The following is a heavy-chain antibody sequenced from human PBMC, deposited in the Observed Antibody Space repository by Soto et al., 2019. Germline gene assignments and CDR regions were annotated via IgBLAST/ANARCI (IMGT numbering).Heavy chain of an antibody. Sequence: QVQLVESGGGVVQPGRSLRLSCAASGFTFSSYGMHWVRQAPGKGLEWVAVISYDGSNKYYADSVKGRFTISRDNSKNTLYLQMNSLRAEDTAVYYCAKEWSCPEFDPWGQGTLVTVSS. V-gene: IGHV3-30*18. CDR2: ISYDGSNK. J-gene: IGHJ5*02. D-gene: IGHD1-26*01. CDR1: GFTFSSYG. CDR3: AKEWSCPEFDP.